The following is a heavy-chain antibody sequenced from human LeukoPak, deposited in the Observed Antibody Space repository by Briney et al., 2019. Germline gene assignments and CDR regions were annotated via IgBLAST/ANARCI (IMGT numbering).Heavy chain of an antibody. CDR2: IIPIFGTA. Sequence: GASVKVSCKASGGTFSSYAISWVRQAPGQGLEWMGGIIPIFGTANYAQKFQGRVTITADESTSTAYMELSSLRSEDTAVYYCALLSTKGWLQLDNYYYYYMDVWGKGTTVTVSS. D-gene: IGHD5-24*01. V-gene: IGHV1-69*13. CDR1: GGTFSSYA. J-gene: IGHJ6*03. CDR3: ALLSTKGWLQLDNYYYYYMDV.